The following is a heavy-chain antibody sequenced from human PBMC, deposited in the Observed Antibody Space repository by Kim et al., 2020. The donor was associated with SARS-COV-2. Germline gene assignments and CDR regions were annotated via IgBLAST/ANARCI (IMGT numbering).Heavy chain of an antibody. Sequence: SETLSLTCAVYGGSFSGYYWSWIRQPPGKGLEWIGEINHSGSTNYNPSLKSRVTISVDTSKNQFSLKLSSVTAADTAVYYCARGTWYSGSYYYWGQGTLVTVSS. V-gene: IGHV4-34*01. CDR1: GGSFSGYY. CDR2: INHSGST. CDR3: ARGTWYSGSYYY. J-gene: IGHJ4*02. D-gene: IGHD1-26*01.